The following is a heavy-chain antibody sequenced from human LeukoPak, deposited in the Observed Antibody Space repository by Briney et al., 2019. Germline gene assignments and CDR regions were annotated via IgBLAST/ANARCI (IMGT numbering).Heavy chain of an antibody. V-gene: IGHV4-39*07. CDR2: IYYSRST. J-gene: IGHJ4*02. D-gene: IGHD3-22*01. CDR1: GGSVSSSSYH. Sequence: SETLSLTYTVSGGSVSSSSYHWGWIRQPPGKGLEWIGRIYYSRSTYYNPSLKSRVTISVDTSKNQFSLKLSSVPAADTAVYYCARDFEYYYDSSGYMPTFDYWGQGTLVTVSS. CDR3: ARDFEYYYDSSGYMPTFDY.